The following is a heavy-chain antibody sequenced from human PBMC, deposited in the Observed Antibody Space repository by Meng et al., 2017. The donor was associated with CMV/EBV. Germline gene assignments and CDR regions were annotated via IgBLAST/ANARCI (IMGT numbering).Heavy chain of an antibody. V-gene: IGHV4-34*01. CDR1: GGSISSYY. J-gene: IGHJ3*02. CDR3: ARKAQDCSSTSCYPFDI. Sequence: GSLRLSCTVSGGSISSYYWSWIRQPPGKGLEWIGEINHSGSTNYNPSLKSRVTISVDTSKNQFSLKLSSVTAADTAVYYCARKAQDCSSTSCYPFDIWGQGTMVTVSS. D-gene: IGHD2-2*01. CDR2: INHSGST.